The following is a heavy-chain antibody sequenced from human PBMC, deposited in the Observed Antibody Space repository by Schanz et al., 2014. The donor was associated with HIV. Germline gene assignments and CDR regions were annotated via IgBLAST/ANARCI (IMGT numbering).Heavy chain of an antibody. CDR3: ALSRPSGYGGSWYFDL. Sequence: QVQLVESGGGVVQPGRSLRLSCAASGFTFSNYGMHWVRQAPGKGLEWLAVIWFDGSNKYYGDSVKGRFTIARDNSKNTLYLQMNSLRVEDTAVYYCALSRPSGYGGSWYFDLWGRGTLVTVSS. CDR1: GFTFSNYG. D-gene: IGHD2-15*01. J-gene: IGHJ2*01. CDR2: IWFDGSNK. V-gene: IGHV3-33*01.